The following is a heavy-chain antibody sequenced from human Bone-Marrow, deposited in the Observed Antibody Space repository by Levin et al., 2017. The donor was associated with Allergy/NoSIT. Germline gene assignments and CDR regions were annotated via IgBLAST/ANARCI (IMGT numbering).Heavy chain of an antibody. Sequence: SETLSLTCIVSGGSISYYYWSWIRQSPGKGLEWIGYLYSGASTSYNPSLKSRVTISVDRSKNHLSLKLTSVTAADAAVYYCVRASEGYGMDVWSRGTTVTVSS. J-gene: IGHJ6*02. CDR1: GGSISYYY. CDR2: LYSGAST. CDR3: VRASEGYGMDV. V-gene: IGHV4-59*08.